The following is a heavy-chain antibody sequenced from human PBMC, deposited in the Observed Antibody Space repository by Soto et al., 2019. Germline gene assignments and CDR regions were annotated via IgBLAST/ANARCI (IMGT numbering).Heavy chain of an antibody. D-gene: IGHD3-10*01. Sequence: PGGSLRLSCAASGFTFSSYAMSWVRQAPGKGLEWVTAISGSGGSTYYADSVKGRFTISRDNSKNTLYLQMNSLRAEDTAVYYCAKDRGSGSYPPGELYNYYYYGMDVWGQGTTVTVSS. V-gene: IGHV3-23*01. J-gene: IGHJ6*02. CDR1: GFTFSSYA. CDR3: AKDRGSGSYPPGELYNYYYYGMDV. CDR2: ISGSGGST.